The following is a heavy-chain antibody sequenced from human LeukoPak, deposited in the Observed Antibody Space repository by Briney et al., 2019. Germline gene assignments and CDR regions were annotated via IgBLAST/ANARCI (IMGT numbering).Heavy chain of an antibody. CDR1: GFTFSSYG. D-gene: IGHD2-15*01. Sequence: GGSLRLSCAASGFTFSSYGMHWVRQAPGKGLEWVGLISFDGSIKYYADSVKGRFTISRDNSRNTMYLQMNSLRAEDTAVYYCARGLPDLYYYGMDVWGQGTTVTVSS. CDR3: ARGLPDLYYYGMDV. CDR2: ISFDGSIK. V-gene: IGHV3-30*03. J-gene: IGHJ6*02.